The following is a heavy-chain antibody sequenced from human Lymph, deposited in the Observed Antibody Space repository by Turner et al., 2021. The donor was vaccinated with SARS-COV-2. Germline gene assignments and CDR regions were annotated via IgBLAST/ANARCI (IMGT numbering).Heavy chain of an antibody. V-gene: IGHV3-21*01. J-gene: IGHJ4*02. CDR3: ARDIPTTADYFDY. Sequence: EVQLVESGGGLVKPGGSLRLSCAASGFTFSTYSMTWVRQAAGGRLEWCSSIISSSSYIYYADSVKGRFTISRDDAKNSLYLQMNSLRAEDTAVYYCARDIPTTADYFDYWGQGTLVTVSS. CDR2: IISSSSYI. D-gene: IGHD4-17*01. CDR1: GFTFSTYS.